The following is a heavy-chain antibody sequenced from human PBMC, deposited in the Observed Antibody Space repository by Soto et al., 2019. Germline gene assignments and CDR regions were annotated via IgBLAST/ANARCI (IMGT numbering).Heavy chain of an antibody. D-gene: IGHD2-15*01. Sequence: SETLSLTCTVSGGSITSGGYYWSWIRQHPGKGLEWIGYIYYSGFTYYTPSLKSRVTMSVDTSKNQCSLKLSSVTAADTAVYYCARGGGYCSGGSCYVNWFDPRGQGPLVTVSS. V-gene: IGHV4-31*03. CDR3: ARGGGYCSGGSCYVNWFDP. CDR2: IYYSGFT. J-gene: IGHJ5*02. CDR1: GGSITSGGYY.